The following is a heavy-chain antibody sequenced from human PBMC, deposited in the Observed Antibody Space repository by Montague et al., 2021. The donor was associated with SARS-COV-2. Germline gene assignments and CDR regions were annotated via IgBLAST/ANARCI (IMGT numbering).Heavy chain of an antibody. CDR2: NN. CDR3: ARRLMGLEPPFDP. V-gene: IGHV4-39*01. Sequence: NNIYNPSLKSRVTMSVDTSKNQFSLHLNLVTAADTAVYYCARRLMGLEPPFDPWGQGTLVIVAS. D-gene: IGHD1-1*01. J-gene: IGHJ5*02.